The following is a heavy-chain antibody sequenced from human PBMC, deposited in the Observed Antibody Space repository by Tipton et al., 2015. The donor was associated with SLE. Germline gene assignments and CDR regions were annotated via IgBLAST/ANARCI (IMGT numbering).Heavy chain of an antibody. J-gene: IGHJ5*01. D-gene: IGHD5-24*01. Sequence: TLSLTYTVSGGSISSGDCYWTWIRQLPGKGLEWIGYIYYSGSTSYSSSLKSRLTISMDTSKNQFSLKLTSVTAADTAMYYCARVERWVQNRGVDSWGQGTLVTVSS. CDR1: GGSISSGDCY. CDR3: ARVERWVQNRGVDS. CDR2: IYYSGST. V-gene: IGHV4-31*03.